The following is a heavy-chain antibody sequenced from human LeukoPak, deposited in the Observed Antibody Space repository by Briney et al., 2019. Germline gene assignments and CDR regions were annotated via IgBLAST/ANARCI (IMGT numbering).Heavy chain of an antibody. D-gene: IGHD6-13*01. CDR2: IYYSGST. J-gene: IGHJ5*02. V-gene: IGHV4-30-4*07. Sequence: SETLSLTCAVSGGSISSGGYSWSWIRQPPGKGLEWIGYIYYSGSTYYNPSLKSRVTISVGTSKNQFSLKLSSVTAADTAVYYCARTYLWVAAAAYNWFDPWGQGTLVTVSS. CDR1: GGSISSGGYS. CDR3: ARTYLWVAAAAYNWFDP.